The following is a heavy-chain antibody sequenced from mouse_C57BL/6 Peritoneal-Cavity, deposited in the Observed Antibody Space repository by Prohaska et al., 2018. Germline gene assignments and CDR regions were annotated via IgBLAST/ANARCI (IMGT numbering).Heavy chain of an antibody. Sequence: HGKSLEWIGDITPNNGGTSYNQKFKGKATLTVDKSSSTAYMELRSLTSEDSAVYYCARPSHYYGSSHWYFDVWGTGTTVTVSS. CDR2: ITPNNGGT. D-gene: IGHD1-1*01. V-gene: IGHV1-26*01. CDR3: ARPSHYYGSSHWYFDV. J-gene: IGHJ1*03.